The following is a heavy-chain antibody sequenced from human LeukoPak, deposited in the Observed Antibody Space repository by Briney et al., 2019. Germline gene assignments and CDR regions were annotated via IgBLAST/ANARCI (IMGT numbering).Heavy chain of an antibody. J-gene: IGHJ4*02. D-gene: IGHD3-10*01. Sequence: SETLSLTCAVYGGSFSGYYWSWIRQPPGKGLEWLGYIYYSGTTYCNPSLKSRVTISIDTSKNQFSLKLSSVTAADTAVYYCARDPLRGVLNYWGQGTLVTVSS. CDR2: IYYSGTT. CDR3: ARDPLRGVLNY. V-gene: IGHV4-30-4*08. CDR1: GGSFSGYY.